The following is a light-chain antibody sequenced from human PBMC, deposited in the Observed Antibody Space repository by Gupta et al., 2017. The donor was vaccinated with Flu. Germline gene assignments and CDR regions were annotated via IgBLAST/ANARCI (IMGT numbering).Light chain of an antibody. CDR3: QYKGSSPSG. Sequence: EIVLTQSPGTLSLSPGERATRSCRASQSITSSYLAWHQQKPGQAPRLLMYGASNRATGLADRFSGSASGTDFTLTISIREPEDFAVYYCQYKGSSPSGFGQGTKV. V-gene: IGKV3-20*01. CDR1: QSITSSY. J-gene: IGKJ2*03. CDR2: GAS.